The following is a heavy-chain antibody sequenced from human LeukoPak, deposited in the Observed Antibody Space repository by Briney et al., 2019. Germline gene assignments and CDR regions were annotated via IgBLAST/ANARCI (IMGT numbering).Heavy chain of an antibody. J-gene: IGHJ4*02. Sequence: VASVKVSCKASGYTFTNYNMHWVRQAPGQGAEWMGIINPSSGSTRYAQKFQGRLTLTKDTSTSTVYMELSRLRSEDTAVYYCARGAYCGGDCFSDYWGQGTLVTVSS. V-gene: IGHV1-46*01. CDR3: ARGAYCGGDCFSDY. CDR1: GYTFTNYN. CDR2: INPSSGST. D-gene: IGHD2-21*02.